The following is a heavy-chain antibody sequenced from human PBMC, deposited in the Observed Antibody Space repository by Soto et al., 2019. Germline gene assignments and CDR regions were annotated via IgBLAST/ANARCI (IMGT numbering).Heavy chain of an antibody. Sequence: GGSLRLSCAASGLTFSTYSMHWARQAPGKGREWVAVISHDAINQFYANSVKGRFTISRDSSKNTLYLQMNSLRVEDTSLYYCGRDSSGIDAWGQGTMITVSS. V-gene: IGHV3-30-3*01. CDR3: GRDSSGIDA. CDR1: GLTFSTYS. CDR2: ISHDAINQ. J-gene: IGHJ6*02.